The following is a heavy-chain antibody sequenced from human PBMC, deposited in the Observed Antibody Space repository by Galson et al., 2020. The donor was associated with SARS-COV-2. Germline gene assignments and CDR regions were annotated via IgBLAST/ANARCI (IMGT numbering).Heavy chain of an antibody. V-gene: IGHV4-39*07. J-gene: IGHJ5*02. CDR2: VLNSGTT. Sequence: SETLSLTCTVSGGSIRSSNSYWGWLRPPPGKGLEWIGSVLNSGTTHYSPSLQSRVTLSVDTSKNQFSLNLNSVTAADTAMYYCARDATSSGWYNWFDPWGQGTLVTVSS. CDR3: ARDATSSGWYNWFDP. D-gene: IGHD6-19*01. CDR1: GGSIRSSNSY.